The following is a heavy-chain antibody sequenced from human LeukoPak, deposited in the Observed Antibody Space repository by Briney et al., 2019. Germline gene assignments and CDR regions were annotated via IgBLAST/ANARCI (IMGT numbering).Heavy chain of an antibody. CDR3: ARDQYCSSTSCYAHYGMDV. J-gene: IGHJ6*02. V-gene: IGHV3-66*01. CDR1: GFTVSSNY. Sequence: PGGSLRLSCAASGFTVSSNYMSWVRQAPGKGLEWVSVIYSGGNTYYADSVKGRFTISRDNSKNTLYLRMNSLRAEDTAVYYCARDQYCSSTSCYAHYGMDVWGQGTTVTVSS. D-gene: IGHD2-2*01. CDR2: IYSGGNT.